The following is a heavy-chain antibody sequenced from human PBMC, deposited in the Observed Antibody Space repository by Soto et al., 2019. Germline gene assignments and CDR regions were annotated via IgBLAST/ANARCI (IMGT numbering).Heavy chain of an antibody. Sequence: QVQLVQSGAEVKKPGASVKVSCKASGYTFTSYGISWVRQAPGQGLEGMGWISAYNGKTNYAQKLQGRVTMTTDRSTSTADMELRSLGSDETAVDYCASAGYCSRTSCGKGEYFSGMDVWGQGTTVHVSS. D-gene: IGHD2-2*01. J-gene: IGHJ6*02. V-gene: IGHV1-18*01. CDR2: ISAYNGKT. CDR1: GYTFTSYG. CDR3: ASAGYCSRTSCGKGEYFSGMDV.